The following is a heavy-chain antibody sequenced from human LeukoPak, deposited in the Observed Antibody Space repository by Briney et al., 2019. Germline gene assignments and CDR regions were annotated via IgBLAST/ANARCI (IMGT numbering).Heavy chain of an antibody. J-gene: IGHJ5*02. CDR3: ARHGRLSLLSAP. Sequence: SDTLSLTCTVSGGSISSSNYYWGRIRQPPVKGLEWIGSIYYSGSTYYNPSLKSRVTISVDTSKNQFSLKLNSVTAADTAVYYFARHGRLSLLSAPWGQGTLVTVSS. CDR2: IYYSGST. D-gene: IGHD2/OR15-2a*01. V-gene: IGHV4-39*01. CDR1: GGSISSSNYY.